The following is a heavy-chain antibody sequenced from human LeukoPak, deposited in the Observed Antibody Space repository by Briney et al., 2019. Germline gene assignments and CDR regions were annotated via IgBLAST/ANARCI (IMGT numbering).Heavy chain of an antibody. CDR2: ISGSRTDI. Sequence: TGGSLRLSCAASGFTFSSYTLDWVRQAPGQGLEWVSSISGSRTDIYYADSVKGRFTISRDNSKNTLYVQMNSLRGDDTAVYYCANLGVVNYGRAQLDYWGQGTLVTVSS. CDR3: ANLGVVNYGRAQLDY. CDR1: GFTFSSYT. V-gene: IGHV3-21*04. J-gene: IGHJ4*02. D-gene: IGHD2-21*01.